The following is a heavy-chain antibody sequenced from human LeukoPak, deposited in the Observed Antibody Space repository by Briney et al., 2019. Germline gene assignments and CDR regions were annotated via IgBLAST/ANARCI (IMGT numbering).Heavy chain of an antibody. J-gene: IGHJ4*02. CDR3: AKEKIESIAAAGPYYDY. Sequence: GGSLRLSCAASGFTFSSYGMHWVRQAPGKGLEWVAVIWYDGSNKYYADSVKGRFTISRDNSKNTLYLQMNSLRAEDTAVYYCAKEKIESIAAAGPYYDYWGQGTLVTVSS. V-gene: IGHV3-30*02. D-gene: IGHD6-13*01. CDR2: IWYDGSNK. CDR1: GFTFSSYG.